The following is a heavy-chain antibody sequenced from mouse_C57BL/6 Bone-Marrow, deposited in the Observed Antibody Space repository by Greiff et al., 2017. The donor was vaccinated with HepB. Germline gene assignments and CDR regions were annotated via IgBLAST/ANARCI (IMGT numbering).Heavy chain of an antibody. CDR2: IWRGGST. D-gene: IGHD3-2*02. CDR1: GFSLTSYG. J-gene: IGHJ3*01. Sequence: VKLQESGPGLVQPSQSLSITCTVSGFSLTSYGVHWVRQSPGKGLEWLGVIWRGGSTDYNAAFMSRLSITKDNSKSQVFVKMNSLQADDTAIYYCAKETAQATTWFAYWGQGTLVTVSA. CDR3: AKETAQATTWFAY. V-gene: IGHV2-5*01.